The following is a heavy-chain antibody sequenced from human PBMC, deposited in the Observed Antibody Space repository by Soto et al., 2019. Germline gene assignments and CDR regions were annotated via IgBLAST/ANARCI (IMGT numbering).Heavy chain of an antibody. J-gene: IGHJ4*02. CDR2: IWYDGSNK. CDR3: VRDGALGDTAVVDS. CDR1: GFTFSTYG. Sequence: QVQLVESGGGVVQPGKSLRLSCAASGFTFSTYGMHWDRQAPGNGLEWVAVIWYDGSNKYHGDSLKGRFTISRDNSKNTLYLQINNLRAEDTAVYYCVRDGALGDTAVVDSWGQGTLVTVSS. D-gene: IGHD5-18*01. V-gene: IGHV3-33*01.